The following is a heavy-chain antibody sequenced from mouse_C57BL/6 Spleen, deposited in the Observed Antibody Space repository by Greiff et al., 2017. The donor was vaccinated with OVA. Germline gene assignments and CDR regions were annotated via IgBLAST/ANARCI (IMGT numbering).Heavy chain of an antibody. CDR1: GYTFTDYY. CDR2: IYPGSGNT. Sequence: QVQLQQSGAELVRPGASVKLSCKASGYTFTDYYINWVKQRPGQGLEWIARIYPGSGNTYYNEKFKGKATLTAEKSSSTAYMQLSSLTSEDSAVYFCASYDSTLYYFDYWGQGTTLTVSS. J-gene: IGHJ2*01. CDR3: ASYDSTLYYFDY. D-gene: IGHD1-1*01. V-gene: IGHV1-76*01.